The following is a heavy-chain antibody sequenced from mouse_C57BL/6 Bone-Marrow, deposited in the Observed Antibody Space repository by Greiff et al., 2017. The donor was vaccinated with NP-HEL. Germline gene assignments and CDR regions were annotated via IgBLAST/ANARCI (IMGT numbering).Heavy chain of an antibody. CDR2: IDPSDSYT. D-gene: IGHD2-4*01. V-gene: IGHV1-59*01. J-gene: IGHJ3*01. Sequence: QVQLQQPGAELVRPGTSVKLSCKASGYTFTSYWMHWVKQRPGQGLEWIGAIDPSDSYTNYNQKFKGKATLTVDTSSSTAYMQLSSLTSEDSAVYYCARGANYDYLTWFAYWGQGTLVTVSA. CDR1: GYTFTSYW. CDR3: ARGANYDYLTWFAY.